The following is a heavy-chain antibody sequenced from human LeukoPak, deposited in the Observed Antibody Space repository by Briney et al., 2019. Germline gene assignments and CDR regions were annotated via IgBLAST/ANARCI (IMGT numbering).Heavy chain of an antibody. CDR1: GFTFGDYY. J-gene: IGHJ4*02. D-gene: IGHD1-26*01. CDR3: ARVGYSGSPGDY. CDR2: ISSRSGSSI. Sequence: GGSLRLSCVASGFTFGDYYMTWIRQAPGKGLEWVSYISSRSGSSIYYGDSVKGRFTTSRDNAKNSLYLQMNSLRGEDTAVYYCARVGYSGSPGDYWGQGTLVTVSP. V-gene: IGHV3-11*04.